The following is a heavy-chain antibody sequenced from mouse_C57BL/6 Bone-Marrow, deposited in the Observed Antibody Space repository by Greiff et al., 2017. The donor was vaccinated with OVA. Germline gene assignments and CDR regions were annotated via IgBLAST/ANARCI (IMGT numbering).Heavy chain of an antibody. CDR2: IYPGDGDT. CDR3: AREGVTSHYDY. Sequence: VQLQQSGPELVKPGASVKISCKASGYAFSSSWMNWVKQRPGKGLEWIGRIYPGDGDTNYNGKFKGKATLTADKSSSTAYMQLSSLTSEDSAVYFCAREGVTSHYDYWGQGTTLTVSS. D-gene: IGHD2-1*01. J-gene: IGHJ2*01. CDR1: GYAFSSSW. V-gene: IGHV1-82*01.